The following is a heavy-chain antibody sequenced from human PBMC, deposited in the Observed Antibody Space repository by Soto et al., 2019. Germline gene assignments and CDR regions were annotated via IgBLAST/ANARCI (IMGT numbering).Heavy chain of an antibody. D-gene: IGHD6-19*01. CDR2: FDPEDGET. CDR3: ATVGYGSGWLIDY. J-gene: IGHJ4*02. CDR1: GYTLTELS. Sequence: GASVKVSCKVSGYTLTELSMHWVRQAPGKGLEWMGGFDPEDGETIYAQKFQGRVTMTEDTSTDTAYMELSSLGSEDTAVYYCATVGYGSGWLIDYWGQGTLVTVSS. V-gene: IGHV1-24*01.